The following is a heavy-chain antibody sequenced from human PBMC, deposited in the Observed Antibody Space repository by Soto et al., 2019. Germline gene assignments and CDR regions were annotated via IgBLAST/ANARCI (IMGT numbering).Heavy chain of an antibody. CDR3: ARVYCTSTRCSPYFDY. J-gene: IGHJ4*02. D-gene: IGHD2-2*01. CDR2: IYYSGST. Sequence: QVQLQESGPGLVKPSQTLSLTCTVSGGSISSGGYYWSWIRQHPGQGLEWIGYIYYSGSTYYNPSLKSRVTISVDTSKNQFSLKLSSVTAADTAVYYCARVYCTSTRCSPYFDYWGQGTLVTVSS. V-gene: IGHV4-31*03. CDR1: GGSISSGGYY.